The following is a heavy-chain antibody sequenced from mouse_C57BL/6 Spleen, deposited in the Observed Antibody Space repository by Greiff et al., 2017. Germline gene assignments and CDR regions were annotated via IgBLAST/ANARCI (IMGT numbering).Heavy chain of an antibody. CDR1: GYTFTSYW. V-gene: IGHV1-55*01. D-gene: IGHD1-1*01. CDR3: ARRGVTTVVATDY. J-gene: IGHJ2*01. Sequence: VQLQQPGAELVKPGASVKMSCKASGYTFTSYWITWVKQRPGQGLEWIGDSYPGSGSTNYNEKFKSKATLTVDTSSSTAYMQLSSLTSEDSAVYYCARRGVTTVVATDYWGQGTTLTVSS. CDR2: SYPGSGST.